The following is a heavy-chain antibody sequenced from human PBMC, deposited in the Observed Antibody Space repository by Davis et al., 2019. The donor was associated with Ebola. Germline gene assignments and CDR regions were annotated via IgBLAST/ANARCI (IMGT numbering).Heavy chain of an antibody. V-gene: IGHV1-58*02. CDR3: ARGGRHSGYGSFDY. D-gene: IGHD5-12*01. CDR1: GFTFTSSA. J-gene: IGHJ4*02. Sequence: SVKVSCKASGFTFTSSAMQWERKARGQRLEWIGWIVVGSGNTNYAQKFQERVTITRDMSTSTAYMELSSLRSEDTAVYYCARGGRHSGYGSFDYWGQGTLVTVSS. CDR2: IVVGSGNT.